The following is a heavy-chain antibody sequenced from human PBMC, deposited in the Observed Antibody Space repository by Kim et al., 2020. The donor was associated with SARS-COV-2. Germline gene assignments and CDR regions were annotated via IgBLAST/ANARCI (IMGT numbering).Heavy chain of an antibody. CDR1: GGSISSGGYY. V-gene: IGHV4-31*03. J-gene: IGHJ3*02. Sequence: SETLSLTCSVSGGSISSGGYYWSWIRQHPGKGLEWVGHVYYSGSTYYNASLKSRLFISVDKSKDQFSLRLSSVTAADTAVYYCARLRYYEGSGHFDNWG. CDR3: ARLRYYEGSGHFDN. CDR2: VYYSGST. D-gene: IGHD3-22*01.